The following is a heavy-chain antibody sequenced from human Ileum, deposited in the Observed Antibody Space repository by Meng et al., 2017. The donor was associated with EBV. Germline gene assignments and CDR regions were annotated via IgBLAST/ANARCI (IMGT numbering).Heavy chain of an antibody. D-gene: IGHD5-12*01. CDR1: GYSFTTFD. CDR2: MNPGRRNT. V-gene: IGHV1-8*01. Sequence: QRHLVQSWDYVKKPVSSSKASCEASGYSFTTFDINWFRQTTGQPPEWMGWMNPGRRNTGYAQKFQGRVSMTADTTIDTAYMELHSLTSEDTAAYYCAIADSGSRDYWGQGTLVTVSS. CDR3: AIADSGSRDY. J-gene: IGHJ4*02.